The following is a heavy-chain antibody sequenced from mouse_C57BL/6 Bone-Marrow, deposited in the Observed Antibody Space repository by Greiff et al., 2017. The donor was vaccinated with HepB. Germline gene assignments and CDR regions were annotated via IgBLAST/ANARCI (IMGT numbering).Heavy chain of an antibody. Sequence: QVQLQQSGAELVRPGASVTLSCKASGYTFTDYEMHWVKQTPVHGLEWIGAIDPETGGTAYNQKFKGKAILTADKSSSTAYMELRSLTSEDSAVYYCARSGYSKEDWFAYWGQGTLVTVSA. D-gene: IGHD2-5*01. CDR2: IDPETGGT. CDR1: GYTFTDYE. V-gene: IGHV1-15*01. CDR3: ARSGYSKEDWFAY. J-gene: IGHJ3*01.